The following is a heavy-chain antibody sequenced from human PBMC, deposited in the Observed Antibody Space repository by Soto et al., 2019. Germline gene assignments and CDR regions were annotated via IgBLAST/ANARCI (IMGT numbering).Heavy chain of an antibody. Sequence: SETLSLTCTVSGDSIISSDFYWGWVRQPPGKGLEWMGSIFYLGSSYYNPSLKSRVTMSVDTSKNQFSLRLRSVTAADTALYCFARHSLALRKNNWFDPWGQGIMVT. CDR1: GDSIISSDFY. CDR3: ARHSLALRKNNWFDP. CDR2: IFYLGSS. D-gene: IGHD3-3*02. J-gene: IGHJ5*02. V-gene: IGHV4-39*01.